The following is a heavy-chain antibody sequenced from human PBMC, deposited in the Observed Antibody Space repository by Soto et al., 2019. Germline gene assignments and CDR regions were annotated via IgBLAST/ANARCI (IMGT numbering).Heavy chain of an antibody. J-gene: IGHJ6*03. V-gene: IGHV3-23*01. CDR1: GFTFSNYA. CDR3: AKHYDILTGYYTGYYYYYMDV. CDR2: ISNYGGST. Sequence: EVQLLESGGGLVQPGGSLRLSCAASGFTFSNYAMSWVRQAPGKGREWVSAISNYGGSTYYAASVTGRFTISRDSSKNTLYLQMNSLRAEDTAVYYCAKHYDILTGYYTGYYYYYMDVWGKGTTVTVSS. D-gene: IGHD3-9*01.